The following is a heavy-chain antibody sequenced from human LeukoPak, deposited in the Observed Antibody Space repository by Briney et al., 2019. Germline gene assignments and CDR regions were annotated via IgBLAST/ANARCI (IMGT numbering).Heavy chain of an antibody. CDR2: IYASGST. J-gene: IGHJ3*02. V-gene: IGHV4-4*07. Sequence: SETLSLTCTVSGGSISNYYWSWIRQPAGEGLEWIGRIYASGSTNYNPSLKSRVTMSVDTSKNQFSLKLSSVTAADTAMYYCAGDHEWLRRFDAFDIWGQGTMVTVSS. D-gene: IGHD5-12*01. CDR3: AGDHEWLRRFDAFDI. CDR1: GGSISNYY.